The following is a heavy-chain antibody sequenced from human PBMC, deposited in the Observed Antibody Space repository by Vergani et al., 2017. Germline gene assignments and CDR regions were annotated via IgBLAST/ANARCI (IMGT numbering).Heavy chain of an antibody. Sequence: EVQLLESGGDLVQPGGSLRLSCAASGFTFIMHAMSWVRQAPGKGLEWVSTLSASDRRTHYADSVKGRFTISRDNSKNTLYLQMNSLRAEDTAVYYCAKGVCSSTICYEMDVWGKGTTVTVSS. CDR1: GFTFIMHA. J-gene: IGHJ6*04. CDR2: LSASDRRT. D-gene: IGHD2-2*01. V-gene: IGHV3-23*01. CDR3: AKGVCSSTICYEMDV.